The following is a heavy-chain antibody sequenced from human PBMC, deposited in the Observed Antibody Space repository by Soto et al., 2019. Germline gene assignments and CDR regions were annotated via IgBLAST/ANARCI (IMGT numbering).Heavy chain of an antibody. CDR1: GFTFSTYW. Sequence: EVQLVESGGDLVQPGGSLRLSCAASGFTFSTYWMHWVRQAPGKGLLWVSRIKTDGTYATYADSVKGRFTISRDKAKNTLYLQRNSLRVEDAAVYDCADGGSGDYANWGQGTLVTVSS. CDR2: IKTDGTYA. CDR3: ADGGSGDYAN. V-gene: IGHV3-74*01. J-gene: IGHJ4*02. D-gene: IGHD3-22*01.